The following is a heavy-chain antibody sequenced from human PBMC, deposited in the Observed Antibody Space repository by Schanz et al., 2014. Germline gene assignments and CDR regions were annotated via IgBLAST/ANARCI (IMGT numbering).Heavy chain of an antibody. Sequence: EVQLVESGGGLVQPGGSLRLSCTASGFTFSSYALHWVRQAPGKGLEWVSSISSRSSHIYYADSVKGRFTVSRDNAKNSLYLEMNSLRAEDTALYYCARDRRNADLDYWGQGTLXTVSS. J-gene: IGHJ4*02. CDR3: ARDRRNADLDY. D-gene: IGHD1-1*01. CDR2: ISSRSSHI. CDR1: GFTFSSYA. V-gene: IGHV3-21*01.